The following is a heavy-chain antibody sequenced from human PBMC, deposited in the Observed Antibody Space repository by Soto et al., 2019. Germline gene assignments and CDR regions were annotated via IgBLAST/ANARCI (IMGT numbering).Heavy chain of an antibody. V-gene: IGHV1-8*01. CDR3: ARSTNDYGDPH. CDR2: MNPNRGNT. Sequence: QVQLVQSGAEVKKPGASVKVSCEASGYTFTSYDINWVRQATGQGLEWMGWMNPNRGNTGYAQRLPGRVAMPRTTSISTAYMDLSSLRSEDTAVYYCARSTNDYGDPHWGQGTLVTVSS. J-gene: IGHJ4*02. CDR1: GYTFTSYD. D-gene: IGHD4-17*01.